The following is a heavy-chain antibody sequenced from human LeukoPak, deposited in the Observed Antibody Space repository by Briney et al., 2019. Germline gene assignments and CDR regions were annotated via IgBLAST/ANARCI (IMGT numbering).Heavy chain of an antibody. CDR1: GYTFTSYG. CDR2: ISAYNGNT. D-gene: IGHD3-3*01. V-gene: IGHV1-18*01. J-gene: IGHJ4*02. CDR3: ARGGHYDFWSGPPDY. Sequence: EASVKVSCKASGYTFTSYGISWVRQAPGQGLEWMGWISAYNGNTNYAQKLQGRVTMTTDTSTSTAYMELRSLRSDDTAVYYCARGGHYDFWSGPPDYWGQGTLVTVSS.